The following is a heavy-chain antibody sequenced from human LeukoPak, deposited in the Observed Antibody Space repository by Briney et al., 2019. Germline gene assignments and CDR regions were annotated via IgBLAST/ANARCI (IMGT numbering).Heavy chain of an antibody. D-gene: IGHD3-3*01. Sequence: PSETLSLTCAVSGGSISSYYWSWIRQPPGKGLEWIGYIYYNGSTNYNPSLKSRVTITVDTSKNQFSLKLSSVTAADTAVYYCARVDKTVFGGYYYMVVWGKGTTVTVSS. CDR3: ARVDKTVFGGYYYMVV. V-gene: IGHV4-59*01. CDR1: GGSISSYY. J-gene: IGHJ6*03. CDR2: IYYNGST.